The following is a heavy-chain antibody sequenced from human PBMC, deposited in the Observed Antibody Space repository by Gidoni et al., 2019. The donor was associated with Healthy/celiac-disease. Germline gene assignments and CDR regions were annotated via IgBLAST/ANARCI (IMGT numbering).Heavy chain of an antibody. D-gene: IGHD3-16*02. CDR1: GGSISSSSYY. CDR3: ARVWGSYRYHAFDI. V-gene: IGHV4-39*07. J-gene: IGHJ3*02. Sequence: QLQESGPGLVKPSETLSLTCPVSGGSISSSSYYWGWVRQPPGKGLEWIGSIYYSGSTYYNPSLKSRVTISVDTSKNQFSLKLSSVTAADTAVYYCARVWGSYRYHAFDIWGQGTMVTVSS. CDR2: IYYSGST.